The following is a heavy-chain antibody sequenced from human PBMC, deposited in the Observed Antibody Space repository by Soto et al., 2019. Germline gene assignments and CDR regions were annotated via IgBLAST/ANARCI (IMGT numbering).Heavy chain of an antibody. D-gene: IGHD2-2*01. Sequence: QLLASGPGLVKPSETLSLTCTVSGGSISSSSYYWGWIRQPPGKGLEWIGSIYYSGSTYYNPSLKSRVTISVDTSKNQFSLKLSSVTAADTAVYYCARHPVGYCSSTSCYYIDYWGQGTLVTVSS. J-gene: IGHJ4*02. CDR1: GGSISSSSYY. V-gene: IGHV4-39*01. CDR3: ARHPVGYCSSTSCYYIDY. CDR2: IYYSGST.